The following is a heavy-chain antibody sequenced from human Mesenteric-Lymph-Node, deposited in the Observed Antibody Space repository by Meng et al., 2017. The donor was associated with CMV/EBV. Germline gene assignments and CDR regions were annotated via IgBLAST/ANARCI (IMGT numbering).Heavy chain of an antibody. J-gene: IGHJ4*02. V-gene: IGHV1-18*01. CDR2: INVYDGKT. CDR3: ARDHPSYGASPRLY. CDR1: GYTFSTYG. D-gene: IGHD3-10*01. Sequence: ASVKVSCKASGYTFSTYGISWVRQARGQGLEWMGWINVYDGKTNYAQKFQGRVTMTTDTSTSTAYMELNTLRSDDTAIYYCARDHPSYGASPRLYWGQGMLVTVSS.